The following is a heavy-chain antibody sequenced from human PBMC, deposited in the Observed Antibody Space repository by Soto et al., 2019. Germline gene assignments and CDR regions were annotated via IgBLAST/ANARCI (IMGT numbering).Heavy chain of an antibody. Sequence: QVQLVQSGAEVRKPGSSVKVSCKASGGTFSNYALSWVRQAPGQGLEWMGGIIPLFSTANYAQKFQGTATIIADEYTSTADMELSSLRSEDTAVYYCAGASVYTAMITLEYFYWHYGMDVWGQGTTVTVAS. CDR3: AGASVYTAMITLEYFYWHYGMDV. CDR2: IIPLFSTA. V-gene: IGHV1-69*01. D-gene: IGHD5-18*01. J-gene: IGHJ6*02. CDR1: GGTFSNYA.